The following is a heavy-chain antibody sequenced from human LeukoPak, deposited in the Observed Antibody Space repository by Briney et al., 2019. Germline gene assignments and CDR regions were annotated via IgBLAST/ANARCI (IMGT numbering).Heavy chain of an antibody. CDR2: VYYSGTT. CDR1: GGSMSSYY. V-gene: IGHV4-59*08. Sequence: PSETLSLTCTVSGGSMSSYYWSWIRQPPGKGLEWIGYVYYSGTTNYNPSLRSRVTISVDTSKNQFSLKLSSVTAADTAVYYCARHVLRITIFGVAKRWGYFDYWGQGTLVTVSS. J-gene: IGHJ4*02. CDR3: ARHVLRITIFGVAKRWGYFDY. D-gene: IGHD3-3*01.